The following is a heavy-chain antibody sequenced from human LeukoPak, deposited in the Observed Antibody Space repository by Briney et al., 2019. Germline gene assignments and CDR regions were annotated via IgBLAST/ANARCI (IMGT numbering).Heavy chain of an antibody. J-gene: IGHJ4*02. CDR3: AKGSYYYDSSGYHYYFDY. Sequence: GGSLRLSCAASGFTFSSYAMSWVRQAPGKGLEWVSAISGSGGTTYYADSVKGRFTISRDNSKNTLYLQMNSLRAEDTAVYYCAKGSYYYDSSGYHYYFDYWGQGTLVTVSS. CDR2: ISGSGGTT. CDR1: GFTFSSYA. V-gene: IGHV3-23*01. D-gene: IGHD3-22*01.